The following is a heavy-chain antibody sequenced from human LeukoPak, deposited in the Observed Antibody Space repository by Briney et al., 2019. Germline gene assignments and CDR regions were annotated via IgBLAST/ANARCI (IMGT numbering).Heavy chain of an antibody. CDR3: ARHDSYSSSFPYNWFDP. D-gene: IGHD6-13*01. CDR2: IIPIFGKA. CDR1: RGTFSSYA. Sequence: SVKVSCKASRGTFSSYAISWVRQAPGQGLEWMGGIIPIFGKANYAQKFQGRVTITADESTSKAYMELSSLRSEDTAVYFCARHDSYSSSFPYNWFDPWGQGTLVTVSS. J-gene: IGHJ5*02. V-gene: IGHV1-69*13.